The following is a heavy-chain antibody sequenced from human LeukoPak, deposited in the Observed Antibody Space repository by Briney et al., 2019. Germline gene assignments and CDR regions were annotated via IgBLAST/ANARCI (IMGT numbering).Heavy chain of an antibody. CDR1: GGSISSGSYY. CDR2: IYTSGST. Sequence: SQTLSLTCTVSGGSISSGSYYWSWIRQPAGKGLEWIGRIYTSGSTNYNPSLKSRVTISVYTSKNQFSLKLSSVTAADTAVYYCARDGSGSYYNSHDAFDIWGQGTMVTVSS. J-gene: IGHJ3*02. V-gene: IGHV4-61*02. CDR3: ARDGSGSYYNSHDAFDI. D-gene: IGHD3-10*01.